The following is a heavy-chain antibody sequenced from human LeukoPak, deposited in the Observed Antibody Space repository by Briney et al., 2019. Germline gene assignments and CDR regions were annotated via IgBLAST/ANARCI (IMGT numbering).Heavy chain of an antibody. J-gene: IGHJ5*02. D-gene: IGHD2-2*02. CDR3: AREELDIVVVPAAIRGYSWFDP. CDR2: INPNSGGT. Sequence: ASLKVSCKASGYTFTGYYMHWVRQAPGQGLEWMGWINPNSGGTNYAQKFQGRVTMTRDTSISTAYMELSRLRSDDTAVYYCAREELDIVVVPAAIRGYSWFDPWGQGTLVTVSS. CDR1: GYTFTGYY. V-gene: IGHV1-2*02.